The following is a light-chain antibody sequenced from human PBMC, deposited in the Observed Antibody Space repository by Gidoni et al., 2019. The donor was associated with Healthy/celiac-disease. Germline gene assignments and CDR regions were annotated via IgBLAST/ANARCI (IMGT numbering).Light chain of an antibody. CDR3: QQYNSYPWT. V-gene: IGKV1-5*03. Sequence: DIQMTQSPSTLSASVGARVTITCRASQSIRSWLAWYQQQPGKAPKLLIYKASSLESGVPSRFSGSGSGTEFTLTISSLQPDDFATYYCQQYNSYPWTFGQGTKVEIK. CDR1: QSIRSW. J-gene: IGKJ1*01. CDR2: KAS.